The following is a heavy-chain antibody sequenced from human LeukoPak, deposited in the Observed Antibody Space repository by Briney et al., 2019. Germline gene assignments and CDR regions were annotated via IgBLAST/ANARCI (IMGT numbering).Heavy chain of an antibody. V-gene: IGHV3-48*02. D-gene: IGHD5-24*01. Sequence: GGSLTLSCAASGFPFSSFSMNWVRQAPGKGLEWISYISGSSSIIYYTPSVKGRFTISRDNCKSSLYLQMNSLRDDDTAVYFCARGTWDGDRTFDIWGQGAMVTVPS. CDR1: GFPFSSFS. CDR2: ISGSSSII. CDR3: ARGTWDGDRTFDI. J-gene: IGHJ3*02.